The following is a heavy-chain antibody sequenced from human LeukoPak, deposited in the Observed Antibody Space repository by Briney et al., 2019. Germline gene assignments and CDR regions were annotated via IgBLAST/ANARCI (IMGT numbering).Heavy chain of an antibody. CDR2: IYPGDSDS. CDR1: GYNFTSHW. D-gene: IGHD2-21*02. CDR3: ARGHHVVVATATWASDAFDL. V-gene: IGHV5-51*07. J-gene: IGHJ3*01. Sequence: GESLKISCKGSGYNFTSHWIGWVHQMPGKGLEWMGIIYPGDSDSRQSPSLRGQVTISADKSINTAYLQWNSLKASDTAMYYCARGHHVVVATATWASDAFDLWGKGKMVTVSS.